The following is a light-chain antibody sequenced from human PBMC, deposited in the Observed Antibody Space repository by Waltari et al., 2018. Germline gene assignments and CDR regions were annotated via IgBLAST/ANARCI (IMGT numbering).Light chain of an antibody. CDR2: KAS. J-gene: IGKJ1*01. CDR1: QNINSW. Sequence: DIQMTQSPSTLPAPVGHRFSITCRASQNINSWLAWYQQKPGKAPKFLIYKASSLESGVPSRFSGSGSGTEFTLTISSLQPDDFGTYYCQQYNTYPLTFGQGTKVEIK. CDR3: QQYNTYPLT. V-gene: IGKV1-5*03.